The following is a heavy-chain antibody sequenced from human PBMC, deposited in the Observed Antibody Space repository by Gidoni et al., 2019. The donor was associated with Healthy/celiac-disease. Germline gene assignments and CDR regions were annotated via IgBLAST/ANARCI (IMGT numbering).Heavy chain of an antibody. CDR3: ARGGRRGWRRARGAFDI. V-gene: IGHV4-34*01. CDR2: INHSGST. J-gene: IGHJ3*02. CDR1: GGSFSCYY. D-gene: IGHD6-19*01. Sequence: HAPLQQWGAGLLRPSETLSLTCAVYGGSFSCYYWSWIRQPPGTGLEWIGEINHSGSTNYNPSLKSRVTISVDTSKNQFSLKLSSVTAADTAVYYCARGGRRGWRRARGAFDIWGQGTMVTVSS.